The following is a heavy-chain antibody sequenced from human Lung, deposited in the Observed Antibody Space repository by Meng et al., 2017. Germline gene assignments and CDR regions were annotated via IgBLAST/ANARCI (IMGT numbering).Heavy chain of an antibody. CDR3: ARGPTTMAHDFDY. D-gene: IGHD4-11*01. V-gene: IGHV4-34*01. CDR1: GGSFSDYY. CDR2: INHSGST. Sequence: QGRLQQWGDGLLKPSETLSLTCVVSGGSFSDYYWSWVRQPPGKGLEWIGEINHSGSTNYNPSLESRATISVDTSQNNLSLKLSSVTAADSAVYYCARGPTTMAHDFDYWGQGTLVTVSS. J-gene: IGHJ4*02.